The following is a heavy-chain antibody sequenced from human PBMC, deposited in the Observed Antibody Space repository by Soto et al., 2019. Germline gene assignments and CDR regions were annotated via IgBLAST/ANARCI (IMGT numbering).Heavy chain of an antibody. CDR2: ISSNSDKT. Sequence: LVESGGGLVSPGGSLRLSCVASGFRFSDHSMNCVRQAPGKGLQGISYISSNSDKTYYADSVKGRFTVSRDNAKNALFLQMNSLRDDDTATYYCARLPKGSLVTAWGQGARVTVSS. J-gene: IGHJ4*02. CDR3: ARLPKGSLVTA. CDR1: GFRFSDHS. D-gene: IGHD2-21*02. V-gene: IGHV3-48*02.